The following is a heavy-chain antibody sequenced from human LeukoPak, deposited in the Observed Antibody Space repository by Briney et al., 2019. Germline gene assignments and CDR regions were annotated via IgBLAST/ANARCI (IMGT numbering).Heavy chain of an antibody. CDR3: ASPYDSSGYPRY. CDR2: ISSSSSYI. Sequence: NPGGSLRLSCAVSGFTFSSYSMNWVRQAPGKGLEWVSSISSSSSYIYYADSVKGRFTISRDNAKNSLYLQMNSLRAEDTAVYYCASPYDSSGYPRYWGQGTLVTVSS. CDR1: GFTFSSYS. V-gene: IGHV3-21*01. D-gene: IGHD3-22*01. J-gene: IGHJ4*02.